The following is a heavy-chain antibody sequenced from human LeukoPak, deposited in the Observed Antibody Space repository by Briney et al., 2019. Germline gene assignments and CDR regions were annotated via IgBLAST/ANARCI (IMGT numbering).Heavy chain of an antibody. CDR1: GGSISSYY. CDR2: IYTSGST. CDR3: ARDRPNDYYDGSGYYSFDI. Sequence: SETLSLTCSVSGGSISSYYWSWIRQPAGKGLEWIGRIYTSGSTNYNPSLKSRVTMPVDTSKNQFSLKLSSVTAADTAVYYRARDRPNDYYDGSGYYSFDIWGQGTMVTVSS. V-gene: IGHV4-4*07. D-gene: IGHD3-22*01. J-gene: IGHJ3*02.